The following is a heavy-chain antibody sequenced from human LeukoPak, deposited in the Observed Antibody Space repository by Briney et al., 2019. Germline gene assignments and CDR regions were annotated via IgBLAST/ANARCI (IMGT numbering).Heavy chain of an antibody. CDR3: ARGNKWSFDS. V-gene: IGHV3-53*01. Sequence: PGGSLRLSCAASGLTVSSNYMSWVRQAPGKGLEWVSALYSGGSIYYADSVKGRFTISRDNSKNTLYLQMNSLRPEDTAVYYCARGNKWSFDSWGQGALVTVSS. J-gene: IGHJ4*02. CDR1: GLTVSSNY. D-gene: IGHD2-15*01. CDR2: LYSGGSI.